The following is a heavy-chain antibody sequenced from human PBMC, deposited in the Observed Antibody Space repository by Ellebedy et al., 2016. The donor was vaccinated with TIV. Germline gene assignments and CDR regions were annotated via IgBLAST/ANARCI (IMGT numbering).Heavy chain of an antibody. V-gene: IGHV3-23*01. CDR2: ISGSGGNT. CDR1: GFIFSNFW. Sequence: GESLKISCGASGFIFSNFWMHWVRQAPGKGLEWVSLISGSGGNTYYADSVKGRFTISRDNSKNTLYLQMNSLSADDAAVYYCAKAGPITMFRGSSFDFWGQGTLVTVSS. D-gene: IGHD3-10*01. J-gene: IGHJ4*02. CDR3: AKAGPITMFRGSSFDF.